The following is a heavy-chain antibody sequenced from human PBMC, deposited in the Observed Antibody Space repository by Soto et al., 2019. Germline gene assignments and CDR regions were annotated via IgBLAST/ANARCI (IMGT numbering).Heavy chain of an antibody. V-gene: IGHV1-2*02. CDR2: INPNSGGT. D-gene: IGHD4-17*01. J-gene: IGHJ3*02. CDR1: GYTFTGYY. CDR3: ARESAYDYGDYPDAFDI. Sequence: GGPVKVSCKASGYTFTGYYMHWVRQAPGQGLEWMGWINPNSGGTNYAQKFQGRVTMTRDTSISTAYMELSRLRSDDTAVYYCARESAYDYGDYPDAFDIWGQGTMVTVSS.